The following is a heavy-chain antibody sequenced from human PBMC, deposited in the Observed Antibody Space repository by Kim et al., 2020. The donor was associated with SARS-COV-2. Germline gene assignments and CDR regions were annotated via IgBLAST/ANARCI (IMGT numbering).Heavy chain of an antibody. Sequence: GGSLRLSCAASGFSFSRYGMHWVRQAPGKGLEWVAVISYDGSNKYYADSVKGRFTISRDNSKNTLYLQMKSLRAEDTAMYYCAKDIHPNTKLNWFDPCGQATLITVSS. J-gene: IGHJ5*02. D-gene: IGHD1-1*01. V-gene: IGHV3-30*18. CDR1: GFSFSRYG. CDR2: ISYDGSNK. CDR3: AKDIHPNTKLNWFDP.